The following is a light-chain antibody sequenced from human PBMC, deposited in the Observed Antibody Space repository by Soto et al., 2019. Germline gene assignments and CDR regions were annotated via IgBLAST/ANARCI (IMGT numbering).Light chain of an antibody. CDR1: QSISSW. J-gene: IGKJ1*01. Sequence: IRMTKSPSTLSGSVGDRVTITCRASQSISSWLAWYQQKPGKAPKLLIYKASSLQSGVPSRFSGTGSGTEFTLTISSLQPEDFATYYCQQHASYPRDFGQGTKVDI. CDR3: QQHASYPRD. V-gene: IGKV1-5*03. CDR2: KAS.